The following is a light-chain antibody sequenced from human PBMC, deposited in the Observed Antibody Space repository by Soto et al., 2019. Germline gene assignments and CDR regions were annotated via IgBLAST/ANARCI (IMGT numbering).Light chain of an antibody. CDR2: DVS. V-gene: IGKV1-5*01. J-gene: IGKJ1*01. Sequence: VRVSGWARQSISTWLAWYQQKPGKAPKFLIYDVSTLKSGGPSRFSGSAPGTEFTLSISSLQPDDFATYYCQPLKSYWTFGRGTKVDIK. CDR1: QSISTW. CDR3: QPLKSYWT.